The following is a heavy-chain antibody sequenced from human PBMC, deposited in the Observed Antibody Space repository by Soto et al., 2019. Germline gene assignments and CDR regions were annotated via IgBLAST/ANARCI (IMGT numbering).Heavy chain of an antibody. CDR2: FDPEDGET. V-gene: IGHV1-24*01. J-gene: IGHJ4*02. CDR3: ATTALDSYVRVVDYYFDY. Sequence: ASVKVSCKVSGYTLTELSMHWVRQAPGKGLEWMGGFDPEDGETIYAQKFQGRVTMTEDTSTDTAYMELSSLRSEDTAVYYCATTALDSYVRVVDYYFDYWGQGTLVTVSS. CDR1: GYTLTELS. D-gene: IGHD3-16*01.